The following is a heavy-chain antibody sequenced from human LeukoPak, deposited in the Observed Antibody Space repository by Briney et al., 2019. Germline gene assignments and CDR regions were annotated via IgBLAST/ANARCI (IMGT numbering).Heavy chain of an antibody. CDR1: GGTFSSYA. V-gene: IGHV1-69*01. J-gene: IGHJ5*02. D-gene: IGHD2-2*01. CDR3: ARDREVVVPAATSWFDP. Sequence: GSSVKVSCKASGGTFSSYAISWVRQAPGQGLEWMGGIIPIFGTANYAQKFQGRVTITADESTSTAYMELSSLRSEDTAVYYFARDREVVVPAATSWFDPWGQGTLVTVSS. CDR2: IIPIFGTA.